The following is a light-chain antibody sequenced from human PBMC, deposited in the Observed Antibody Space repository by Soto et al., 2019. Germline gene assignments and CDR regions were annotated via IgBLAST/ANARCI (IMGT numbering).Light chain of an antibody. J-gene: IGKJ4*01. CDR1: QSLLQSTGYKY. CDR3: MQALQIPLT. CDR2: LGS. V-gene: IGKV2-28*01. Sequence: DIVMTQSPLSLPVTPREPASISCRSSQSLLQSTGYKYLDWSLQKPGQSPQLLIYLGSNRASGVPDRFSGSGSGTGFTLKISRVEAEDVGLYCCMQALQIPLTFGGGTKVDIK.